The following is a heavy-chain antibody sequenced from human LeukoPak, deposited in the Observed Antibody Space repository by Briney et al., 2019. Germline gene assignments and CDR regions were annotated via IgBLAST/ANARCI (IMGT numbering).Heavy chain of an antibody. Sequence: EGSLRLSCAASGFTFSSYAMHWVRQAPGKGLEWVAVISYDGSNKYYADSVKGRFTISRDNSKNTLYLQMNSLRAEDTAVYYCARDPTRYCSSTSCPVGYWGQGTLVTVSS. CDR2: ISYDGSNK. J-gene: IGHJ4*02. CDR1: GFTFSSYA. D-gene: IGHD2-2*01. V-gene: IGHV3-30-3*01. CDR3: ARDPTRYCSSTSCPVGY.